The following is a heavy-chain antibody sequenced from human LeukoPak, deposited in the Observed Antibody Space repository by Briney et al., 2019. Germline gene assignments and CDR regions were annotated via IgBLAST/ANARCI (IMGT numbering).Heavy chain of an antibody. CDR2: INPSDGST. V-gene: IGHV1-46*01. CDR3: AKDSRRYSYGLDFDY. J-gene: IGHJ4*02. CDR1: GYTFTSYY. Sequence: ASVKVSCKASGYTFTSYYIHWVRQAPGQGLEWMGIINPSDGSTSYAQKFQGRVTVTRDMSTSTVYMELSSLRSEDTAVYYCAKDSRRYSYGLDFDYWGQGTLVTVSS. D-gene: IGHD5-18*01.